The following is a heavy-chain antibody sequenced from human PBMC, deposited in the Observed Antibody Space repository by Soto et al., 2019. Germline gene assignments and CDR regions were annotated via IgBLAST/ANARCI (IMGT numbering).Heavy chain of an antibody. D-gene: IGHD3-3*01. CDR2: IYWADDK. CDR1: GFSLTTSGVG. V-gene: IGHV2-5*02. J-gene: IGHJ4*02. CDR3: AHRILRTVFGLITTTATYFHF. Sequence: QITLNESGPTVVKPAETLTLTCTFSGFSLTTSGVGVCWIRQSPGKAPELLALIYWADDKRYSASLKSRLTITKDTSKNQVVLTMASVGPTDTATYYCAHRILRTVFGLITTTATYFHFWGQGTPVVVSS.